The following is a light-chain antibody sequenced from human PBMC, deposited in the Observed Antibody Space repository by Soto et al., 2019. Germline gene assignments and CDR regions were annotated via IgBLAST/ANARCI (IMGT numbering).Light chain of an antibody. V-gene: IGLV2-18*02. J-gene: IGLJ1*01. CDR1: SSDVGAYNR. Sequence: QSVLTQPPSVSGSPGQSVTISCTGTSSDVGAYNRVSWYQQSPGTAPKLMIYEVSDRPSGVPDRFSGSKSGNTASLTISGLQAEDEADYYCCSHSSSNSFVFGTGTKVT. CDR2: EVS. CDR3: CSHSSSNSFV.